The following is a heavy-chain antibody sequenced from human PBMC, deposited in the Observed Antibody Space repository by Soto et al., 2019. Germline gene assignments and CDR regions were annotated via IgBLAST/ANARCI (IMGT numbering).Heavy chain of an antibody. CDR1: GGTFSSYA. J-gene: IGHJ6*02. CDR2: IIPIFGTA. CDR3: ARFRSGIAAAGPGYYGMDV. D-gene: IGHD6-13*01. V-gene: IGHV1-69*13. Sequence: GASVKVSCKASGGTFSSYAISWVRQAPGQGLEWMGGIIPIFGTANYAQKFQGRVTITADESTSTAYMELSSLRSEDTAVYYCARFRSGIAAAGPGYYGMDVWGQGTTVTV.